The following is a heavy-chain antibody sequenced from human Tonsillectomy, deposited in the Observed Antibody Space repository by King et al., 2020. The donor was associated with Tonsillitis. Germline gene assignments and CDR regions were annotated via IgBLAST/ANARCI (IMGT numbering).Heavy chain of an antibody. V-gene: IGHV4-34*01. Sequence: VQLQQWGAGLLKPSETLSLTCAVYGGSFSGYYWSWIRQPPGKGLEWIGEINHSGSTNYNPSLKSRVTISVDTSKNQFSLKLSSVTAADTAVYYCARDPSLTGADAFDIWAKGQWSPSLQ. CDR2: INHSGST. CDR1: GGSFSGYY. J-gene: IGHJ3*02. D-gene: IGHD7-27*01. CDR3: ARDPSLTGADAFDI.